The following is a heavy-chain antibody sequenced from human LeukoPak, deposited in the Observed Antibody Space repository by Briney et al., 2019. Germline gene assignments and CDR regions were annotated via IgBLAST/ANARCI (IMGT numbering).Heavy chain of an antibody. J-gene: IGHJ3*02. Sequence: SETLSLTCTVSGGPISSYYWSWIRQPAGKGLEWIGRIYASGSTNYNPSLKSRVTMSVDTSKNQFSLKLTSVTAADTAVYYCAREYSSSSGKNAFDIWGQGTMVTVSS. D-gene: IGHD6-6*01. CDR2: IYASGST. CDR3: AREYSSSSGKNAFDI. CDR1: GGPISSYY. V-gene: IGHV4-4*07.